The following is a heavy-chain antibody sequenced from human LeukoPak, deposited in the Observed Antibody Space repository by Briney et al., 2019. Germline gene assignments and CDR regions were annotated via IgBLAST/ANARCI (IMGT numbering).Heavy chain of an antibody. J-gene: IGHJ4*02. CDR1: GFRFDTYD. D-gene: IGHD3-22*01. CDR2: ISGGGGST. V-gene: IGHV3-23*01. CDR3: ANSHYYDSSGYYQGLGY. Sequence: GGSLRLSCAASGFRFDTYDMVWVRQAPGKGLEWVSGISGGGGSTYYADSVKGRFTISRDNSKNTLYLQMNSLRAEDTAVYYCANSHYYDSSGYYQGLGYWGQGTLVTVSS.